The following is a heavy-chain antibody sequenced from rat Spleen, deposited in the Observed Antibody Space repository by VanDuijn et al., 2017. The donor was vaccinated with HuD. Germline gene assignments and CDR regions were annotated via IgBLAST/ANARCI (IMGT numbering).Heavy chain of an antibody. CDR1: GFTFNNYG. J-gene: IGHJ2*01. Sequence: EVQLVESGGGLVQPGRSLKVSCAASGFTFNNYGMAWVRQAPTKGLEWVATISYDAFITYYRDSVKGRFTISRDNAKSALYLQMDSLRSEDTATYYCSKWGDSGYFDNWGQGVMVTVSS. CDR3: SKWGDSGYFDN. D-gene: IGHD4-3*01. CDR2: ISYDAFIT. V-gene: IGHV5-29*01.